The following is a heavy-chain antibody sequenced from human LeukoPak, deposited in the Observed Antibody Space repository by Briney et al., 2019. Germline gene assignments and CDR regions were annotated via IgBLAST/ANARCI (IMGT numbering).Heavy chain of an antibody. V-gene: IGHV3-48*04. Sequence: GGSLRLSCAASGFTFSSYSMNWVRQAPGKGLEWVSYISSSSSTIYYADSVKGRFTISRDNAKNSLYLQMNSLRAEDTAVYYCARDNYGSGSYYGAAFDIWGQGTMVTVSS. CDR1: GFTFSSYS. D-gene: IGHD3-10*01. CDR2: ISSSSSTI. CDR3: ARDNYGSGSYYGAAFDI. J-gene: IGHJ3*02.